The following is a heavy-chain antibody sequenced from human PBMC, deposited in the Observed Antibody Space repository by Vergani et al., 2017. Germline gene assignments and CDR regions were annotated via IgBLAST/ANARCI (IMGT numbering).Heavy chain of an antibody. CDR1: GGSMSGYY. J-gene: IGHJ5*02. CDR3: GRVADFYGLGSRLLDL. V-gene: IGHV4-59*01. CDR2: MYHSGST. D-gene: IGHD3-10*01. Sequence: QVRLQESGPGLVKPSETLSLTCSVSGGSMSGYYWSWIRQHPGKELEWIGYMYHSGSTNYNPSLETRVTISGDTSKNQFSLKLNSVTAADTAVYYCGRVADFYGLGSRLLDLWGQGILVTVSS.